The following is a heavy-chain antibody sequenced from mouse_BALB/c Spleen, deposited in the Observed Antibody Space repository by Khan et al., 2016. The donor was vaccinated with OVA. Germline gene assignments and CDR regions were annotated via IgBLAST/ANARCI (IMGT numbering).Heavy chain of an antibody. CDR1: GYSFTGYF. CDR2: INPHIGET. V-gene: IGHV1-20*02. D-gene: IGHD2-12*01. J-gene: IGHJ2*01. CDR3: ARKYDSDFDY. Sequence: EVQLQQSGPELVKPGASVKISCKASGYSFTGYFMNWVMQSHGKSLEWIGRINPHIGETLYNQKFKGKATLTVDESSRTAHMELRSLASEDSAVYYCARKYDSDFDYWGQGTTLTVSS.